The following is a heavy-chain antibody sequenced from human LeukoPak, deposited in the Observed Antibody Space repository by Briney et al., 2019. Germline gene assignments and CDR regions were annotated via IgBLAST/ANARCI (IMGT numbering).Heavy chain of an antibody. CDR2: IYYSGST. D-gene: IGHD1-14*01. V-gene: IGHV4-39*07. J-gene: IGHJ3*02. Sequence: SETLSLTCTVSGGSISSSSYYWGWIRQPPGKGLEWIGSIYYSGSTYYNPSLKSRVTISVDTSKNQFSLKLSSVTAADTAVYYCARSGHTEDDAFDIWGQGTMVTVSS. CDR3: ARSGHTEDDAFDI. CDR1: GGSISSSSYY.